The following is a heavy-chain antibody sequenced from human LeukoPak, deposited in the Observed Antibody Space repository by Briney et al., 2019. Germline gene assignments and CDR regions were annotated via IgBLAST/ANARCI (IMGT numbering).Heavy chain of an antibody. CDR3: ATGLQNRDY. J-gene: IGHJ4*02. Sequence: PSETLSLTCTVSGGSVNSGRYYWSWIRQPAGKGLEWIGRIYTSGSTNYNPSLKSRVTMSVDTSKNQFSLRLSSVTAADTAVYYCATGLQNRDYRGQGTLVTVSS. CDR2: IYTSGST. CDR1: GGSVNSGRYY. D-gene: IGHD4-11*01. V-gene: IGHV4-61*02.